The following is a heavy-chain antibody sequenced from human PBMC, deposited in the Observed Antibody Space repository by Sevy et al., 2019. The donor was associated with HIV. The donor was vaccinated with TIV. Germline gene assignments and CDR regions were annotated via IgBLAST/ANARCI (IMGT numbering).Heavy chain of an antibody. J-gene: IGHJ6*02. V-gene: IGHV3-33*01. D-gene: IGHD7-27*01. Sequence: GGSLRLSCAASGFTFSSYGMHWVRQAPGKGLEWVAVIWYDGSNKYYADSVKGRFTISRDNSKNTLYLQMNSLRAEDTAVYYCARDWGGEGRGYYGMDVWAKGPRSPSP. CDR2: IWYDGSNK. CDR1: GFTFSSYG. CDR3: ARDWGGEGRGYYGMDV.